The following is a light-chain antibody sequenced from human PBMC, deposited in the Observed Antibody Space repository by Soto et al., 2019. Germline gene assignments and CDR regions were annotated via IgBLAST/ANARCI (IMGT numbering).Light chain of an antibody. CDR1: HTISSN. Sequence: DIPMTQSPSSLSASIGDRVTITCRASHTISSNLNWYQQKPGKAPQLLIYAASSVPSGVPPRFSGRGSLTEFTLTVSSLQSEDCATYDCLQTYSVPWTLGHGTKVEIK. CDR3: LQTYSVPWT. CDR2: AAS. J-gene: IGKJ1*01. V-gene: IGKV1-39*01.